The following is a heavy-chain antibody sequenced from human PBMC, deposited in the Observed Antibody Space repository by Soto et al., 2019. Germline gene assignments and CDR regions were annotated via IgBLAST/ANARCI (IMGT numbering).Heavy chain of an antibody. V-gene: IGHV1-69*13. CDR2: IIPIFGTA. J-gene: IGHJ4*02. CDR3: ARGPYYDILTGYLGY. Sequence: PSVKVSCKASGGTFSSYAISWVRQAPGQGLEWMGGIIPIFGTANYAQKFQGRVTITADESTSTAYMELSSLRSEDTAVYYCARGPYYDILTGYLGYWGQGTLVTVSS. D-gene: IGHD3-9*01. CDR1: GGTFSSYA.